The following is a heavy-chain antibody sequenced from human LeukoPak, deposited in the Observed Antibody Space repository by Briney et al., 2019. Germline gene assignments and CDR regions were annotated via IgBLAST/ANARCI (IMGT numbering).Heavy chain of an antibody. CDR2: ISSSSSYI. CDR1: GFTFSTYS. V-gene: IGHV3-21*01. Sequence: GGSLRLSCAASGFTFSTYSMNWVRQAPGKGLEWVSSISSSSSYISYADSVKGRFTISRDNAKNSLHLQMNSLRAEDTGVYYCARDQVSNQGYYYMDVWGKGTTVTVSS. CDR3: ARDQVSNQGYYYMDV. D-gene: IGHD4-11*01. J-gene: IGHJ6*03.